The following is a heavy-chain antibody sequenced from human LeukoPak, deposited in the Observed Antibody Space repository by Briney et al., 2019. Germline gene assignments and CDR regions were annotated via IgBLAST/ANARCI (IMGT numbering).Heavy chain of an antibody. CDR1: GGSISSYY. V-gene: IGHV4-59*01. CDR2: IYYGGST. J-gene: IGHJ4*02. D-gene: IGHD6-13*01. Sequence: PSETLSLTCTVSGGSISSYYWSWIRQPPGKGLEWIGYIYYGGSTNYNPSLKSRVTISVDTSKNQFSLKLSSVTAADTAVYYCARVYSSSWYDEDVGYYFDYWGQGTLVTVSS. CDR3: ARVYSSSWYDEDVGYYFDY.